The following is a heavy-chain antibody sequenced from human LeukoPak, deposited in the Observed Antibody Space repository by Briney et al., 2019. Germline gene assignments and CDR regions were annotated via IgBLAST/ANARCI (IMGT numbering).Heavy chain of an antibody. Sequence: VRLRETLSLTCTVSGGSISSSSYYWGWIRQPPGKGLEWIGSIYYSGSTYYNPSLKSRVTISVDTSKSQFSLKLSSVTAADTAVYYCARHDREAVAAYYMDVWGKGTTVTVSS. CDR1: GGSISSSSYY. J-gene: IGHJ6*03. V-gene: IGHV4-39*01. CDR3: ARHDREAVAAYYMDV. CDR2: IYYSGST. D-gene: IGHD6-19*01.